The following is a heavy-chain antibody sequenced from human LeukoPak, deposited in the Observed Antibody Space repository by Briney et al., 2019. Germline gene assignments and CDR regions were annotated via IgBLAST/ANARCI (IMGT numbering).Heavy chain of an antibody. CDR1: GGSMSRYY. CDR3: ARDRAELELHLFDP. V-gene: IGHV4-59*01. CDR2: IFYSGST. J-gene: IGHJ5*02. D-gene: IGHD1-7*01. Sequence: PSETLSLTCTVSGGSMSRYYWSWIRQPPGKGLEWIGFIFYSGSTNYNPSLRSRVTISVDTSKNQFSLKLASLTAADTAVYYFARDRAELELHLFDPCGHGTLVTVSS.